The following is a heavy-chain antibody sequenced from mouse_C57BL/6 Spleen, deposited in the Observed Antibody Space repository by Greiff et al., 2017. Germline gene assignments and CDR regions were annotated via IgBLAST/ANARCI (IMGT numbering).Heavy chain of an antibody. CDR2: IYPGDGDT. CDR3: ARIIYYYGSSSDY. CDR1: GYAFSSSW. V-gene: IGHV1-82*01. J-gene: IGHJ2*01. Sequence: VQLVESGPELVKPGASVKISCKASGYAFSSSWMNWVKQRPGKGLEWIGRIYPGDGDTNYNGKFKGKATLTADKSSSTAYMQLSSLTSEDSAVYFCARIIYYYGSSSDYWGQGTTLTVSS. D-gene: IGHD1-1*01.